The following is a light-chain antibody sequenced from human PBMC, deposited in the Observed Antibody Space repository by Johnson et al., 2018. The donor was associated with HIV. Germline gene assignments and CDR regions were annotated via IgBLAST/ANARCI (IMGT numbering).Light chain of an antibody. Sequence: QSVLTQPPSVSAAPGQRVTISCSGSSSNIGSNYVSWYQQLPGTAPKLLIYDNSKRPSKIPDRLSGSKSGTSATLGITGLQTGDEADYYCGTWDNSLIARYVFGTGTKATVL. CDR3: GTWDNSLIARYV. CDR1: SSNIGSNY. CDR2: DNS. V-gene: IGLV1-51*01. J-gene: IGLJ1*01.